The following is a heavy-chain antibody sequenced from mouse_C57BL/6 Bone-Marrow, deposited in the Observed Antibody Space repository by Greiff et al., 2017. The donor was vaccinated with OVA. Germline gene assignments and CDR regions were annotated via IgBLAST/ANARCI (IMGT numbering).Heavy chain of an antibody. D-gene: IGHD1-1*01. CDR3: AKGSFTTVVATD. CDR1: GFTFSSYA. Sequence: DVMLVESGGGLVKPGGSLKLSCAASGFTFSSYAMSWVRQTPEKRLEWVATISDGGSYTYYPDNVKGRFTISRDNAKNNLYLQMSHLKSEDTAMYYCAKGSFTTVVATDWGQGTTLTVSS. V-gene: IGHV5-4*03. J-gene: IGHJ2*01. CDR2: ISDGGSYT.